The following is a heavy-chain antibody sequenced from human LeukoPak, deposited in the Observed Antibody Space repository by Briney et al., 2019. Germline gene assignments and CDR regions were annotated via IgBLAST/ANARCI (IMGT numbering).Heavy chain of an antibody. CDR3: ARGDCSGGSCRKRSWFDP. V-gene: IGHV4-39*07. CDR1: GGSISSSSYY. J-gene: IGHJ5*02. CDR2: IYYSGST. Sequence: PSETLSLTCTVSGGSISSSSYYWGWIRQPPGKGLEWIGSIYYSGSTYYNPSLKSRVTISVDTSKNQFSLKLSSVTAADTAVYYCARGDCSGGSCRKRSWFDPWGQGTLVTVSS. D-gene: IGHD2-15*01.